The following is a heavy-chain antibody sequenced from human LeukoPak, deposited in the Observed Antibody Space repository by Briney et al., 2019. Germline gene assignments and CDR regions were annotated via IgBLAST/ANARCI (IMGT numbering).Heavy chain of an antibody. D-gene: IGHD3-10*01. V-gene: IGHV4-59*01. CDR3: ARSHGSGSYYNLNDY. Sequence: SETLSLTCTVSGGSISNYYWSWIRQPPGKGLEWIGYIYYSGSTNYNPSLRSRVTISVDTSKNQFSLKLSSVTAADTAIYYCARSHGSGSYYNLNDYWGQGTLVTVSS. CDR2: IYYSGST. CDR1: GGSISNYY. J-gene: IGHJ4*02.